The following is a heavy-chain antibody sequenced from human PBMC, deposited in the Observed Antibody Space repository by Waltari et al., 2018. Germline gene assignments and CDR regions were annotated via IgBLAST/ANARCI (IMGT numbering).Heavy chain of an antibody. Sequence: EVQLLESGGGLVQPGGSLRLSCAASGFTVSSYAMSWVRQAPGKGLEWVSVIYSGGSSTYYADSVKGRFTISRDNSKNTLYLQMNSLRAEDTAVYYCAKDPDYVYAFDIWGQGTMVTVSS. D-gene: IGHD4-17*01. CDR2: IYSGGSST. CDR1: GFTVSSYA. V-gene: IGHV3-23*03. CDR3: AKDPDYVYAFDI. J-gene: IGHJ3*02.